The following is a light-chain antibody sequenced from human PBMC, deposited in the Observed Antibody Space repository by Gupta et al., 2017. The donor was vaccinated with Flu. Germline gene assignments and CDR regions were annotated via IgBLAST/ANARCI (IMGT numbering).Light chain of an antibody. J-gene: IGLJ3*02. V-gene: IGLV2-11*03. CDR1: SSGVGTYNS. CDR3: FSHAGNFNVM. CDR2: EVT. Sequence: SSGVGTYNSVSWEQQYPGRAPIILIDEVTKRPSGVPDRFSGSKSDNTASLTISGVQAEDEAVYYCFSHAGNFNVMFGGGTKLTVV.